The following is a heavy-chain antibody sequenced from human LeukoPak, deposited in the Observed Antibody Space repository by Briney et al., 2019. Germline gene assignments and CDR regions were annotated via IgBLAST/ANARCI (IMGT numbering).Heavy chain of an antibody. J-gene: IGHJ4*02. CDR1: GGTFSTYA. V-gene: IGHV1-69*05. CDR3: ARESSGIAVAAARGGARFDY. CDR2: IIPISGTA. D-gene: IGHD6-19*01. Sequence: SVKVSCKASGGTFSTYAISWVRQAPGQGLEWMGGIIPISGTANYAQKFQGRVTFTTDESTNTAYMELSSLRSEDTAVYYCARESSGIAVAAARGGARFDYWGQGTLVTVSS.